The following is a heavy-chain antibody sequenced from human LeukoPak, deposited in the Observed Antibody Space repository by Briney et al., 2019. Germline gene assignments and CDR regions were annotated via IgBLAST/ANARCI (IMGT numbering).Heavy chain of an antibody. V-gene: IGHV1-69*04. J-gene: IGHJ6*02. D-gene: IGHD3-3*01. CDR1: GGTFSSYA. CDR2: IIPILGIA. Sequence: ASVKVSCKASGGTFSSYAISWVRQAPGQGLEWMGRIIPILGIANYAQKFQGRVTITADKSTSTAYMELSSLRSEDTAVYYCARPMMVDNYDFWSGYYPPYYYYGMDVWGQGTTVTVSS. CDR3: ARPMMVDNYDFWSGYYPPYYYYGMDV.